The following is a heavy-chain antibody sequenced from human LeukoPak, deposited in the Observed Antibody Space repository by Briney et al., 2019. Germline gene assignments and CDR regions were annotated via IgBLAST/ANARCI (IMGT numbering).Heavy chain of an antibody. J-gene: IGHJ1*01. V-gene: IGHV3-21*01. CDR1: GFTLSSYS. Sequence: GGSLRLSCAASGFTLSSYSMNWVRQAPGKGLEWVSSISSSSSYIYYADSVKGRFSISRDNAKNSLYLQMDSLRAEDTAVCYCARDDRAVVAGTYFQHWGQGTLVTVSS. D-gene: IGHD6-19*01. CDR2: ISSSSSYI. CDR3: ARDDRAVVAGTYFQH.